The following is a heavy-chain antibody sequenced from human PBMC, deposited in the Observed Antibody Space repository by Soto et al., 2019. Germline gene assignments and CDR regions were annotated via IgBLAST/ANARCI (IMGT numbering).Heavy chain of an antibody. CDR1: GFTFRIYA. D-gene: IGHD3-22*01. Sequence: GGSLRLSCAASGFTFRIYAMSWVRQAPGKGLEWVSTITGNGGTPYADLVRGRFTISRDNSKNTLYLQMSSLRAEDTAVYYCAKDAPGSGWLSDYWGQGTLVTVSS. J-gene: IGHJ4*02. CDR3: AKDAPGSGWLSDY. CDR2: ITGNGGT. V-gene: IGHV3-23*01.